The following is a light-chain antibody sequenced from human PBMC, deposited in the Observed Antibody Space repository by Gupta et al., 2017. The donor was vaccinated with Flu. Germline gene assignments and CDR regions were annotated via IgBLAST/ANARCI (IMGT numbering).Light chain of an antibody. CDR1: QSISSW. CDR2: KAS. V-gene: IGKV1-5*03. CDR3: QQYNSYPLT. Sequence: DIQMTQSPSTLSASVGDRVTITCRASQSISSWLAWYQQKPGKAPKLLIYKASSLESGVPSRFSGSGSGTEYTLTISSLQPDDFATYYRQQYNSYPLTFGGGTKVEIK. J-gene: IGKJ4*01.